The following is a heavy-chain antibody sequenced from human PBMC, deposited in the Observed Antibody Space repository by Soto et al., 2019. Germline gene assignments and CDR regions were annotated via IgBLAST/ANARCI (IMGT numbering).Heavy chain of an antibody. CDR2: IIPILGIA. J-gene: IGHJ6*02. CDR1: GGTFSSYT. Sequence: SVKVSCKASGGTFSSYTISWVRQAPGQGLEWMGRIIPILGIANYAQKFQGRVTITADKSTSTAYMELSSLRSEDTAVYYCARRYDGSVNYYGMDVWGQGTTVTVSS. CDR3: ARRYDGSVNYYGMDV. V-gene: IGHV1-69*02. D-gene: IGHD3-10*01.